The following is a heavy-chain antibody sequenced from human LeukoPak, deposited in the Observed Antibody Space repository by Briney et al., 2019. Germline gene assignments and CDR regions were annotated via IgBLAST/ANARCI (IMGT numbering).Heavy chain of an antibody. D-gene: IGHD1-26*01. CDR1: GGSISSYY. Sequence: SETLSLTCTVSGGSISSYYWSWIRQPPGKGLEYIGYIYYSGSTNYNPSLKSRLTISVDTSKNQFSLKLSSVTATDTAVYYCARTTGSFYFYYYMDVWGKGTTVTVSS. CDR3: ARTTGSFYFYYYMDV. CDR2: IYYSGST. V-gene: IGHV4-59*01. J-gene: IGHJ6*03.